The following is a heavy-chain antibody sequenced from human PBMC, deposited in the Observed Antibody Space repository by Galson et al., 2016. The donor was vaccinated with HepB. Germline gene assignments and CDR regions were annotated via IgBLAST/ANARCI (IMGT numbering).Heavy chain of an antibody. CDR2: ISYDGSTT. V-gene: IGHV3-30-3*01. Sequence: SLRLSCAASGFTFSSYAMHWVRQAPGKGLEWVAVISYDGSTTYYADSVRGRFTISRDNSKNTLYVQMNSLRAEDTAVYYCARDLRGYSGYDFDYWGQGTLVTVSS. CDR1: GFTFSSYA. D-gene: IGHD5-12*01. CDR3: ARDLRGYSGYDFDY. J-gene: IGHJ4*02.